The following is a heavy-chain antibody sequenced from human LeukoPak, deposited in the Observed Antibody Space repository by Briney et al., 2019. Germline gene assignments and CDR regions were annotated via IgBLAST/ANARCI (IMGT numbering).Heavy chain of an antibody. Sequence: SETLSLTCTVSGGSISSSSYYWGWIRQPPGKGLEWIGSIYYSGSTYYNPSLKSRVTISVDTSKNQFSLKLSSVTAADTAAYYCASLTGTTWFDPWGQGTLVTVSS. CDR3: ASLTGTTWFDP. V-gene: IGHV4-39*01. CDR1: GGSISSSSYY. CDR2: IYYSGST. J-gene: IGHJ5*02. D-gene: IGHD1-20*01.